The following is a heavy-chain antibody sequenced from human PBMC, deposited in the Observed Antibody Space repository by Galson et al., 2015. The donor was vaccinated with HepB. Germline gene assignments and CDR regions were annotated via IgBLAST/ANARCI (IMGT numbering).Heavy chain of an antibody. CDR1: GFTFSSYS. CDR2: ISSSSGTI. D-gene: IGHD3-22*01. V-gene: IGHV3-48*02. J-gene: IGHJ5*02. Sequence: SLRLSCAASGFTFSSYSMNWVRQAPGKGLEWVSYISSSSGTIYYADSVKGRFTISRDNAKNSLYLQMNSLRDEDTAVYYCARERNYYDQNWFDPWGQGTLVTVSS. CDR3: ARERNYYDQNWFDP.